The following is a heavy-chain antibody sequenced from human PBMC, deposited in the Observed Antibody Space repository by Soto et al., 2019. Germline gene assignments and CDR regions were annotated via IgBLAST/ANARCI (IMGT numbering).Heavy chain of an antibody. J-gene: IGHJ4*02. Sequence: SETLSLTCAVSGGSISSSNWWSWVRQPPGKGLEWIGEIYHSGSTNYNPSLKSRVTISVDKSKNQFSLKLSSVTAADTAVYYCARATTYSSSREFGYWGQGTLFPVSS. CDR3: ARATTYSSSREFGY. V-gene: IGHV4-4*02. CDR2: IYHSGST. CDR1: GGSISSSNW. D-gene: IGHD6-6*01.